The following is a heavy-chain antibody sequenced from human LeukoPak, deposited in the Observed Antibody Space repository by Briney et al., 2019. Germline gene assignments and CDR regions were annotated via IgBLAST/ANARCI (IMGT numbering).Heavy chain of an antibody. CDR2: ISSSSSYI. CDR1: GFTFSSYS. CDR3: AAEKIVGAVFDY. J-gene: IGHJ4*02. V-gene: IGHV3-21*01. D-gene: IGHD1-26*01. Sequence: GGSLRLSCAASGFTFSSYSMNWVRQAPGKWLEWVSSISSSSSYIYYADSVKGRFTISRDNAKNSLYLQMNSLRAEDTAVYYCAAEKIVGAVFDYWGQGTLVTVSS.